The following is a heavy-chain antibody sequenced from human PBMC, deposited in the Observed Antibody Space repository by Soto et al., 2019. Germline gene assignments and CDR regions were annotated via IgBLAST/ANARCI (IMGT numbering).Heavy chain of an antibody. CDR2: ISSRGGRT. CDR3: AKDHGPYGDGLDY. D-gene: IGHD4-17*01. J-gene: IGHJ4*02. CDR1: SSCA. Sequence: SSCAMSWVRQAPGKGLEWVSAISSRGGRTHYADSVKGRFTISRDNSKNTLYLQVNSLRAEDTAVYYCAKDHGPYGDGLDYWGQGTLVTVSS. V-gene: IGHV3-23*01.